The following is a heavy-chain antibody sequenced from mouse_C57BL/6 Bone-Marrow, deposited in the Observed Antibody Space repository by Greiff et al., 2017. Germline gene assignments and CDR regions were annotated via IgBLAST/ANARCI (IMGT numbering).Heavy chain of an antibody. V-gene: IGHV1-66*01. CDR3: ARTTRFDY. D-gene: IGHD2-13*01. CDR2: INPGGGNT. J-gene: IGHJ2*01. Sequence: VQLQQSGPELVKPGASVKISCKASGYSFTSYYIHWVKQRPGQGLEWIGWINPGGGNTKYNEELKGKATLTADHSSSTAYIQLTSLTSEDSAVYCCARTTRFDYWGRGTTLTVSS. CDR1: GYSFTSYY.